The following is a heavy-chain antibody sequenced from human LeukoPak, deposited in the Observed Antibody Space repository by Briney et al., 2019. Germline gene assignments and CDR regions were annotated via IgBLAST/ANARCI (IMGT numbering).Heavy chain of an antibody. Sequence: SVKVSCKASGGTFSSYAISWVRQAPGQGLEWMGGIIPIFGTANYAQKFQGRVTITADESTSTAYMELSSLRSEDTAVFYCARDQAVAGTTDAFDIWGQGTMVTVSS. CDR2: IIPIFGTA. D-gene: IGHD6-19*01. V-gene: IGHV1-69*13. J-gene: IGHJ3*02. CDR1: GGTFSSYA. CDR3: ARDQAVAGTTDAFDI.